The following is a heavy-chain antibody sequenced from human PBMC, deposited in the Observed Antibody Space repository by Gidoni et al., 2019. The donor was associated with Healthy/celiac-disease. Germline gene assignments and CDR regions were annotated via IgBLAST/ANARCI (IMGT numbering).Heavy chain of an antibody. CDR2: INAGNGNT. CDR1: GHTFTSYA. D-gene: IGHD2-15*01. V-gene: IGHV1-3*01. CDR3: ARISGGSLVIGD. J-gene: IGHJ4*02. Sequence: QVQLVQSGAEVKKPGASVKVSCKASGHTFTSYAMHWVRQPPGQRLEWMGWINAGNGNTKYSQMFQGRVTITRDTSASTAYMELSSLRSEDTAVYYCARISGGSLVIGDWGQGTLVTVSS.